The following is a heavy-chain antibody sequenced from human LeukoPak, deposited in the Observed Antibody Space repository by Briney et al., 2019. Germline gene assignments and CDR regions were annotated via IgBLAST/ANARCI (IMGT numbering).Heavy chain of an antibody. CDR3: ASEGYGGNAARWFDP. J-gene: IGHJ5*02. CDR2: ISSSSSYI. D-gene: IGHD4-23*01. CDR1: GFTFSSYS. Sequence: PGGSLRLSCAASGFTFSSYSMNWVRQAPGKGLEWVSSISSSSSYIYYADSVKGRFTISRDNAKNSLYLQMNSLRAEDTAVYYCASEGYGGNAARWFDPWGQGTLVTVSS. V-gene: IGHV3-21*01.